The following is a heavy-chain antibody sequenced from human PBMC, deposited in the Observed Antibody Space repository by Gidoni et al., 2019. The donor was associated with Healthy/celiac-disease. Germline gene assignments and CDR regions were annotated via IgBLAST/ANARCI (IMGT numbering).Heavy chain of an antibody. J-gene: IGHJ6*02. CDR1: GFTFSSHA. D-gene: IGHD6-13*01. CDR3: AKDNSSSWYNFYYYYGMDV. CDR2: ISGSGGST. V-gene: IGHV3-23*04. Sequence: EVQLVESGGGLVQPGGSLRLSCAASGFTFSSHAMSWVRQAPGKGLEWVSAISGSGGSTYYADSVKGRFTISSDNSKNTLYLQMNSLRAEDTAVYYCAKDNSSSWYNFYYYYGMDVWGQGTTVTVSS.